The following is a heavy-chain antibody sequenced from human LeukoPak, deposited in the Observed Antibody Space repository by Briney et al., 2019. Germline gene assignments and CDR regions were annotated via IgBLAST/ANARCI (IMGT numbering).Heavy chain of an antibody. D-gene: IGHD3-22*01. J-gene: IGHJ4*02. Sequence: GESLKISCKGSGYSFTSYWIGWVRQTPGKGLEWMGIIYPGDSDTRYSPSFQGQVTISADKSISTAYLQWSSLKASDTAMYYCARPTYYYDSSGYYATTHFDYWGQGTLVTISS. V-gene: IGHV5-51*01. CDR2: IYPGDSDT. CDR1: GYSFTSYW. CDR3: ARPTYYYDSSGYYATTHFDY.